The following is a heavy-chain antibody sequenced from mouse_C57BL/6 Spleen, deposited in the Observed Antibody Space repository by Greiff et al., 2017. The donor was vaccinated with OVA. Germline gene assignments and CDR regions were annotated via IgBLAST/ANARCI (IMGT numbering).Heavy chain of an antibody. CDR3: STTEDDATWFAY. Sequence: QVQLQESGPGLVQPSPSLSISCTVSGFSFTSYGVHWVRQSPGQGLEWLGVIWRGGSTDYNAAFMSRLSISKDNNKSKVVFKKISLQADETAIYYWSTTEDDATWFAYWGQGTLVTVSA. D-gene: IGHD2-1*01. CDR2: IWRGGST. V-gene: IGHV2-5*01. CDR1: GFSFTSYG. J-gene: IGHJ3*01.